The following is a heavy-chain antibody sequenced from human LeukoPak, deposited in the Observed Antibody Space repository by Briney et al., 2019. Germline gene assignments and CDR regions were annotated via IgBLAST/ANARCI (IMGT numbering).Heavy chain of an antibody. CDR3: ARVRDNSGYDGGLDY. CDR1: GGSISIYY. CDR2: IYYSGST. J-gene: IGHJ4*02. D-gene: IGHD5-12*01. Sequence: SETLSLTCTVSGGSISIYYWSWIRQPPGKGLEWIGYIYYSGSTNYNPSLKSRVTISADTSKNQFSLKLRSVTAADTAVYYCARVRDNSGYDGGLDYWGQGSLVTVSS. V-gene: IGHV4-59*01.